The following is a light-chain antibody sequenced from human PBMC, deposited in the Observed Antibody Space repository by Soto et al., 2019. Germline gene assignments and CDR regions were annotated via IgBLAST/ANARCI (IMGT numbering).Light chain of an antibody. V-gene: IGKV3-11*01. CDR3: QQRTNWPTST. CDR2: DAS. J-gene: IGKJ5*01. Sequence: EIVLTQSPATLSLSPGERATLSCRASQNVRSYLAWYQQKPGQAPRLLIHDASSRATGIPDRFSGSGSGTDFTVTISSLEPEDSAVYYCQQRTNWPTSTFGQGTLLEIK. CDR1: QNVRSY.